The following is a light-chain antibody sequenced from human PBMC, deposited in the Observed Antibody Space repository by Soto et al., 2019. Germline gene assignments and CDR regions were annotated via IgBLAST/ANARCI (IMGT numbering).Light chain of an antibody. Sequence: EIVMTQSPATVSVSPGEGATLSCRASQSVSSKLAWYQQKPGQAPRLLIYVASARATGIPGRFSGSESGTEFALTFLSLQSEDFGGYASHQYENWSFTFGPGTKVDI. CDR2: VAS. CDR1: QSVSSK. V-gene: IGKV3-15*01. J-gene: IGKJ3*01. CDR3: HQYENWSFT.